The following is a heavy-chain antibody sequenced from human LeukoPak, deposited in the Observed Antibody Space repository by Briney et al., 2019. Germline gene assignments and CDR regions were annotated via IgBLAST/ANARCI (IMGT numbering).Heavy chain of an antibody. CDR3: ARGMVVAATPTHFDY. CDR2: ISAYNGNT. V-gene: IGHV1-18*01. CDR1: GYTFTSYG. D-gene: IGHD2-15*01. Sequence: ASVKVSCKASGYTFTSYGISWVRQAPGQGLEWMGWISAYNGNTNYAQKFQGRVTMTRDTSTSTVYMELSSLRSEDTAVYYCARGMVVAATPTHFDYWGQGTLVTVSS. J-gene: IGHJ4*02.